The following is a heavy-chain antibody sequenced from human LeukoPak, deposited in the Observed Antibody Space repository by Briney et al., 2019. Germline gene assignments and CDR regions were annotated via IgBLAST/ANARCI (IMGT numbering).Heavy chain of an antibody. Sequence: PSETLSLTCTVSGGSISSSSYYWGWVRQPPGKGLEWIGSIYYSGSTYYNPSLKSRVTISVDTSKNQFSLKLSSVTAADTAVYYCARKGRPGSAVFDYWGQGTLVTVSS. CDR2: IYYSGST. CDR3: ARKGRPGSAVFDY. J-gene: IGHJ4*02. CDR1: GGSISSSSYY. D-gene: IGHD3-10*01. V-gene: IGHV4-39*07.